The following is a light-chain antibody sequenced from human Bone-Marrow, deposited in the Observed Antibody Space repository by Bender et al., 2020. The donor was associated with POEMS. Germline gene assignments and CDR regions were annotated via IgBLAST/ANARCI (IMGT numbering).Light chain of an antibody. V-gene: IGLV2-14*03. CDR2: DVS. Sequence: QSALTQPASVSGSPGQSIAIACTGTSSDVGGYNYVSWYQHHPGTAPKLMIYDVSNRASGVSDRFSGSNSGNTATLAISRVEAGDEADYFCQVWDSGSDLRVFGGGTKLTVL. CDR3: QVWDSGSDLRV. CDR1: SSDVGGYNY. J-gene: IGLJ3*02.